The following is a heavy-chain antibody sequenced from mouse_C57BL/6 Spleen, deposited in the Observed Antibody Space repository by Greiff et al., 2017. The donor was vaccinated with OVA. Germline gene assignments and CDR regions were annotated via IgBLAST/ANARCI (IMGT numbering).Heavy chain of an antibody. D-gene: IGHD2-3*01. CDR3: ARDDGYYRGFAY. V-gene: IGHV5-9*01. CDR2: ISGGGGNT. Sequence: DVMLVESGGGLVKPGGSLKLSCAASGFTFSSYTMSWVRQTPEKRLEWVATISGGGGNTYYPDSVKGRFTISRDNAKNTLYLQMSSLRSEDTALYYCARDDGYYRGFAYWGQGTLVTVSA. CDR1: GFTFSSYT. J-gene: IGHJ3*01.